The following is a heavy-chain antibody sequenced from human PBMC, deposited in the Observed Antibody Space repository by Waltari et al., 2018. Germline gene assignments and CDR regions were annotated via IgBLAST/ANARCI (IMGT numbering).Heavy chain of an antibody. CDR1: GFPFSTHW. J-gene: IGHJ4*02. D-gene: IGHD4-17*01. V-gene: IGHV3-7*01. Sequence: EVQLVESGGGLVQPGGSLRLSCAASGFPFSTHWMGWARQAPGKGLEWVANIKGDGGETYYVDSVKGRLTVSRDNAKNSLYLQMDSLRAEDTAVYYCARHGYYTFDFWGQGTLVTVSS. CDR2: IKGDGGET. CDR3: ARHGYYTFDF.